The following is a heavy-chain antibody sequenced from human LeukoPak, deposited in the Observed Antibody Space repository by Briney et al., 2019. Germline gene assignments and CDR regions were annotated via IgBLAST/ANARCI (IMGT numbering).Heavy chain of an antibody. V-gene: IGHV1-69*01. Sequence: GASVKVSCKASGGTFSSYAISWVRQAPGQGLEWMGGIIPIFGTANYAQKFQGRVTITADESTSTAYMELSSLRSEDTAVYYCARDRYDSSGYYSWSFDYWGQGTLVTVSS. CDR3: ARDRYDSSGYYSWSFDY. CDR1: GGTFSSYA. D-gene: IGHD3-22*01. CDR2: IIPIFGTA. J-gene: IGHJ4*02.